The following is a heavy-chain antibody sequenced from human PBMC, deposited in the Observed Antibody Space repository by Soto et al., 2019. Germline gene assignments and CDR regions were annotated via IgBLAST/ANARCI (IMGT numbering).Heavy chain of an antibody. CDR3: ARPHGGSSGWDNWFDP. CDR1: GGSISSYY. J-gene: IGHJ5*02. CDR2: IYYSGST. V-gene: IGHV4-59*01. D-gene: IGHD6-25*01. Sequence: QVQLQESGPGLVKPSETLSLTCTVSGGSISSYYWSWIRQPPGKGLEWIGYIYYSGSTNYNPSLKSRVTISVDTSKNQFSLKLSSVTAADTAVHYCARPHGGSSGWDNWFDPWGQGTLVTVSS.